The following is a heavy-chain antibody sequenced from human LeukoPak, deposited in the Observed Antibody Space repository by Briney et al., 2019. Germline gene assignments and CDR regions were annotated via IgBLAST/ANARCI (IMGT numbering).Heavy chain of an antibody. CDR3: ARDIGYSYGVDY. Sequence: ASVKVSCKASGGTFSSYAVSWVRQAPGQGLEWMGGIIPIFGTANYAQKFQGRVTITADESTSTAYMELSSLRSEDTAVYYCARDIGYSYGVDYWGQGTLVTVSS. D-gene: IGHD5-18*01. V-gene: IGHV1-69*13. J-gene: IGHJ4*02. CDR2: IIPIFGTA. CDR1: GGTFSSYA.